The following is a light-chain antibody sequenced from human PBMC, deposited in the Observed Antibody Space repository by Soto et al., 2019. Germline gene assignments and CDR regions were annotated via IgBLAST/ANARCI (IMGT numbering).Light chain of an antibody. J-gene: IGKJ4*01. Sequence: EIVMTQSPASLSVYPGERATLSCRASQSVDIYLAWYQQRPGQAPRLLIYDTSIRAPGIPATFSGSGSGTEFTLTISSLQSEDVAVYYCQQYKDWRPITFGGGTKVQIK. V-gene: IGKV3-15*01. CDR3: QQYKDWRPIT. CDR2: DTS. CDR1: QSVDIY.